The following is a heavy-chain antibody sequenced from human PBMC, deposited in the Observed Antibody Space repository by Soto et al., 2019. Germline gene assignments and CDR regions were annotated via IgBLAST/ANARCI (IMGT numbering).Heavy chain of an antibody. CDR2: MHHTQGT. CDR1: GASISRYY. J-gene: IGHJ5*02. D-gene: IGHD3-9*01. Sequence: KPAETLSLTCSVSGASISRYYWTWIRQPPGGGLEWIGYMHHTQGTNDNPSLRGRVHMSIDTSMNQFSLRLTSVTAADTAVYYCARVPFVGYFDWLDPWGHGTLVTVSS. CDR3: ARVPFVGYFDWLDP. V-gene: IGHV4-59*01.